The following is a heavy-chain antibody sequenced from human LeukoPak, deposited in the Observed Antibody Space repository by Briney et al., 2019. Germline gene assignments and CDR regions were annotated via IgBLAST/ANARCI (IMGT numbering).Heavy chain of an antibody. V-gene: IGHV5-51*01. CDR2: IYPGDSDT. CDR1: GYSFTSYW. J-gene: IGHJ6*02. CDR3: ARNTYYGGDCVIGYYYGMDV. Sequence: GESLKISCKGSGYSFTSYWIGWVRQMPGKGLEWMGIIYPGDSDTRYSPSFQGQVTISADKSISTAYLQWSSLKASDTAMYYCARNTYYGGDCVIGYYYGMDVWGQGTTVTVSS. D-gene: IGHD2-21*02.